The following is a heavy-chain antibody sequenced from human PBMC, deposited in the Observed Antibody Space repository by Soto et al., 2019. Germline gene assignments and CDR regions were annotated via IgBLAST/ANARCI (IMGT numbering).Heavy chain of an antibody. D-gene: IGHD6-19*01. CDR3: ARDGYLAVVARHYYYYYMDV. Sequence: GASVKVSCKASGYTFTSYGISWVRQAPGQGLEWMGWISAYNGNTNYAQKLQGRVTMTTDTSTSTAYMELRSLRSDDTAVYYCARDGYLAVVARHYYYYYMDVWGKGTTVTVSS. J-gene: IGHJ6*03. CDR1: GYTFTSYG. CDR2: ISAYNGNT. V-gene: IGHV1-18*01.